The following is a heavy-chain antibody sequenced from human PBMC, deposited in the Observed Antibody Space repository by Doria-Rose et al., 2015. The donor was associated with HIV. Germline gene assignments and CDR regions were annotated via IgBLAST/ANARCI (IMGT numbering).Heavy chain of an antibody. CDR2: IYTSGST. V-gene: IGHV4-61*02. J-gene: IGHJ2*01. CDR1: GGSISSGSYY. Sequence: GPGLVKPSQTLSLTCTVSGGSISSGSYYWSWIRQPAGKGLEWIGRIYTSGSTNYNPSLKSRVTISVDTSKNQFSLKLSSVTAADTAVYYCARAPSWWYFDLWGRGTLVTVSS. CDR3: ARAPSWWYFDL.